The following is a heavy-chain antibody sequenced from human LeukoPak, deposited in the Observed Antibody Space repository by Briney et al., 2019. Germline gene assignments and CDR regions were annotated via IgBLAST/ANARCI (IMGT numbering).Heavy chain of an antibody. CDR2: IYSGGST. D-gene: IGHD6-13*01. V-gene: IGHV3-53*01. CDR3: ARGVVFIAAAGGYYFDY. CDR1: GFTVSSNY. Sequence: GGSLRLSCAASGFTVSSNYMSWVRQAPGTGLEWVSVIYSGGSTYYADSVKGRFTISRDNSKNTLYLQMNSLRAEDTAVYYCARGVVFIAAAGGYYFDYWGQGTLVTVSS. J-gene: IGHJ4*02.